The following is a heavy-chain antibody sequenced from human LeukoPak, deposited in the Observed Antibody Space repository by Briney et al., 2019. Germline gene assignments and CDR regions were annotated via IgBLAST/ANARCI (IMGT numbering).Heavy chain of an antibody. CDR1: GGSMRTPSHY. CDR2: IFYSGST. J-gene: IGHJ3*01. D-gene: IGHD1/OR15-1a*01. V-gene: IGHV4-39*01. Sequence: SETLSLTCSVSGGSMRTPSHYWDWIRQSPGKGLEWIGSIFYSGSTYFNPSLRRRVTISGDTSTNRISLSLASVTAADTAVYYCARRNTEVPDTLPLNAFAVWCQGAMVIVSS. CDR3: ARRNTEVPDTLPLNAFAV.